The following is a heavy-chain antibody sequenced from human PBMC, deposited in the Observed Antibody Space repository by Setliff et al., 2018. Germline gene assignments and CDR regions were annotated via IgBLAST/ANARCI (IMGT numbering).Heavy chain of an antibody. J-gene: IGHJ4*02. CDR3: ARGAFGNGLNFRYFDY. D-gene: IGHD3-16*01. Sequence: GESLKISCAASGFTFINYNMHWVRQAPGKGLEWVATIWADEVNIYYADSVNGRFTISRDSSKNTVYLQMTSLRVEDTAVYYCARGAFGNGLNFRYFDYWGQGTLVTVSS. V-gene: IGHV3-33*01. CDR1: GFTFINYN. CDR2: IWADEVNI.